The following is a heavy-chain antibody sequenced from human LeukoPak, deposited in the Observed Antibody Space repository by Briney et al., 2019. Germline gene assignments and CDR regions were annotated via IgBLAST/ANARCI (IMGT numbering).Heavy chain of an antibody. Sequence: GASVKVSCKASGYTFTGYYMHWVRQAPGQGLEWMGRINPNSGGTNYAQKFQGRVTMTRDTSISTAYMELSRLRSDDTAVYYCARERGYCSGGSCYWFDYWGQGILVTVSS. J-gene: IGHJ4*02. CDR1: GYTFTGYY. CDR3: ARERGYCSGGSCYWFDY. D-gene: IGHD2-15*01. V-gene: IGHV1-2*06. CDR2: INPNSGGT.